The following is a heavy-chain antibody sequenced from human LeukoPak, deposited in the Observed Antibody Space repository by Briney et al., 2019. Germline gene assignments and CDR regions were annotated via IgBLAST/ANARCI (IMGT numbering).Heavy chain of an antibody. CDR3: ARQETLYYYDSSGYLGY. Sequence: GGSLRLSCTASGFTFSTYGMNWVRQAPGKGLEWVSSISSSSSYIYYADSVKGRFTISRDNAKNSLYLQMNSLRAEDTAVYYCARQETLYYYDSSGYLGYWGQGTLVTVSS. CDR2: ISSSSSYI. D-gene: IGHD3-22*01. J-gene: IGHJ4*02. CDR1: GFTFSTYG. V-gene: IGHV3-21*01.